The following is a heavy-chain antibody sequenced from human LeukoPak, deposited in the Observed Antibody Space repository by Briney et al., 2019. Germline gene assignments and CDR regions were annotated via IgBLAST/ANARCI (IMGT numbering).Heavy chain of an antibody. V-gene: IGHV3-7*01. J-gene: IGHJ6*04. CDR1: GFNFSSYS. Sequence: PGGSLRLSCAASGFNFSSYSMNWVRQAPGKGLEWVANIKQDGSEKYYVDSVKGRFTISRDNAKSSLYLQMNSLRAEDTAVYYCAELGITMIGGVWGKGTTVTISS. CDR2: IKQDGSEK. D-gene: IGHD3-10*02. CDR3: AELGITMIGGV.